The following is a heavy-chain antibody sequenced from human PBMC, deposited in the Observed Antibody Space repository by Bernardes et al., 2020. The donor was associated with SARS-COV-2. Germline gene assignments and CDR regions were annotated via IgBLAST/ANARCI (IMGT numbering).Heavy chain of an antibody. J-gene: IGHJ4*02. Sequence: ASVKVSCKTSGYTFTSYGVSWVRQAPGQGREWMGWISGFNGNTNYAQKIQGRVTLTIDTSTSTAYMELRSLRSDDTAVYYCARRGTSSSFLVGYVDSWGQGILVTVSS. CDR3: ARRGTSSSFLVGYVDS. V-gene: IGHV1-18*01. D-gene: IGHD6-13*01. CDR1: GYTFTSYG. CDR2: ISGFNGNT.